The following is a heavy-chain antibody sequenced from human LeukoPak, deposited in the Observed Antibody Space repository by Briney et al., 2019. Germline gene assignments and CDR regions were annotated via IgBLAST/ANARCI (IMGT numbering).Heavy chain of an antibody. D-gene: IGHD3-9*01. CDR2: INHIGST. Sequence: SETLPLTCAVYGGSFSGYYWSWIRQPPGKGLEWIGEINHIGSTNYNPSLKSRVTISVDTSKNQFSLKLSSVTAADTAVYYCARGGRYFDWLLYGGWFDPWGQGTLVTVSS. CDR3: ARGGRYFDWLLYGGWFDP. V-gene: IGHV4-34*01. CDR1: GGSFSGYY. J-gene: IGHJ5*02.